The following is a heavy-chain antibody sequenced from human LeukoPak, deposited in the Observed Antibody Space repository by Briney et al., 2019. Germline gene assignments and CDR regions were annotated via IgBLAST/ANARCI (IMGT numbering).Heavy chain of an antibody. CDR1: GESLTKYY. CDR2: INPSDGST. D-gene: IGHD2-15*01. J-gene: IGHJ4*02. CDR3: APSVRSGGSYYFDY. Sequence: ASVKVSCKASGESLTKYYIHWVRQAPGQGLEWMGIINPSDGSTTYTQKFQGRVTMTTDTSTSTVNMELSSLRSEDTAVYYCAPSVRSGGSYYFDYWGQGTLVTVSS. V-gene: IGHV1-46*01.